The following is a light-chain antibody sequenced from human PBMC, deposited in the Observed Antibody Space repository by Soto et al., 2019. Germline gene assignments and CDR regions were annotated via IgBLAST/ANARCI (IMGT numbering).Light chain of an antibody. Sequence: EKVMTQSPATLSGSPGERATLSCRPSQSVSSNLAWYQQKPGQAPRLLIYDASTRATGIPARFSGSGSGTEFTLTISSLQSEDLAVYYCQQYDDWPETFGQGTKVEIK. J-gene: IGKJ1*01. V-gene: IGKV3-15*01. CDR1: QSVSSN. CDR2: DAS. CDR3: QQYDDWPET.